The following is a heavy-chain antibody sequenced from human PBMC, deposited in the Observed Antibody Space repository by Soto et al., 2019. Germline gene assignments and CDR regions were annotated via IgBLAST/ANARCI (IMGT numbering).Heavy chain of an antibody. CDR1: GFTFRSYA. Sequence: QVQLVESGGGMVQPGRSLRLSCAASGFTFRSYAMHWVRQAPGKGLEWVAVISYDENNRYYTDSVKGRFTISRDNSKNTLYLQVNSLRAEDTAVYYCARAMDTAMASKDNWFDPWGQGTLVTVSS. D-gene: IGHD5-18*01. V-gene: IGHV3-30-3*01. CDR3: ARAMDTAMASKDNWFDP. CDR2: ISYDENNR. J-gene: IGHJ5*02.